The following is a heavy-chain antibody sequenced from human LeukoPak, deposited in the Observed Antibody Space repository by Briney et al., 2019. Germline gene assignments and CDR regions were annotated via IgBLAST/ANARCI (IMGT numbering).Heavy chain of an antibody. CDR3: ARVGSGWGGFDY. J-gene: IGHJ4*02. CDR1: GGSISSDNYY. Sequence: SETLSLTCTVSGGSISSDNYYWGWIRQPPGKGLEWIGSIYYSGTTYYNPSLKSRVTISVDTSKNQFSLKLSSVTAADTAVYYCARVGSGWGGFDYWGQGTLVTVSS. V-gene: IGHV4-39*01. CDR2: IYYSGTT. D-gene: IGHD6-19*01.